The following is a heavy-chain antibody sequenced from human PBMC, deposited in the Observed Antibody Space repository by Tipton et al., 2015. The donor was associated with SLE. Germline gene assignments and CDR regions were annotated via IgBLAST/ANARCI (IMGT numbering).Heavy chain of an antibody. V-gene: IGHV4-38-2*02. D-gene: IGHD1-1*01. Sequence: LSLTCTVSGYSISSGYYWGWIRQPPGKGLEWIGSIYHSGSTYYNPSLKSRVTISVDTSKNQFSLKLSSVTAEDTAVYYCASGVEGGGFDFWGQGTLVTVSS. J-gene: IGHJ4*02. CDR3: ASGVEGGGFDF. CDR2: IYHSGST. CDR1: GYSISSGYY.